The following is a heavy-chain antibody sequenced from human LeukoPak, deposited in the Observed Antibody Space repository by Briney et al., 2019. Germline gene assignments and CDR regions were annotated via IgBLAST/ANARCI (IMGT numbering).Heavy chain of an antibody. CDR3: ARDRDLENFDY. CDR1: GYAISSGYH. CDR2: IHRTGST. V-gene: IGHV4-38-2*02. D-gene: IGHD1-1*01. J-gene: IGHJ4*02. Sequence: SETLSLTCSVSGYAISSGYHWGWLRQPPGKGLEWVGSIHRTGSTYYNPSLKSRVTISVDTSKNQFSLSVRSVTAADSAVYYCARDRDLENFDYWGQGTLVTVSS.